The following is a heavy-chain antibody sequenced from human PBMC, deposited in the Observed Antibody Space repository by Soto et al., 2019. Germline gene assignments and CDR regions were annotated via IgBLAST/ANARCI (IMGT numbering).Heavy chain of an antibody. V-gene: IGHV1-2*02. CDR1: GYPLTGYY. J-gene: IGHJ6*02. Sequence: ASVKVSCDASGYPLTGYYMHLVRQAPGQGLEWMGWINPNSGGTNYAQKFQGRVTMTRDTSISTAYMELSRLRSDDTAVYYCARGVGIAARDYYYYGMDVWGQGTTVTVSS. CDR3: ARGVGIAARDYYYYGMDV. CDR2: INPNSGGT. D-gene: IGHD6-6*01.